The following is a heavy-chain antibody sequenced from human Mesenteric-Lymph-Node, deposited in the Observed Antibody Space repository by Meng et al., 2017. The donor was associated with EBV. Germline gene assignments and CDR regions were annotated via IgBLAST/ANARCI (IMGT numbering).Heavy chain of an antibody. CDR2: LNRSGNT. D-gene: IGHD3-22*01. V-gene: IGHV4-34*01. J-gene: IGHJ4*02. Sequence: QVDQQQWGAGLLKPSEPRSLPCAVYGGSLSGQNWSWIRQPPGKGLEWIGELNRSGNTNYNPFLKGRVTISVDTSKNQFSLKLSSVTAADTAVYYCARGLGAPNLYYDSNALDYWGQGTLVTVFS. CDR1: GGSLSGQN. CDR3: ARGLGAPNLYYDSNALDY.